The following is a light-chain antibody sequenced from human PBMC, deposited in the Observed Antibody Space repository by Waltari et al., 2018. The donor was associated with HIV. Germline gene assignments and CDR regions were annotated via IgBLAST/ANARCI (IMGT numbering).Light chain of an antibody. CDR1: QSVSSN. V-gene: IGKV3-15*01. J-gene: IGKJ1*01. CDR3: QQYNNWPRT. Sequence: EIVLTQSPVSLSLSPGERATLSCRASQSVSSNLAWYQQKPGQAPSLLLYGASPRATGIPARVSGSGSETEFTLTIDSLQPDDFTLYYCQQYNNWPRTFGQGNKVEI. CDR2: GAS.